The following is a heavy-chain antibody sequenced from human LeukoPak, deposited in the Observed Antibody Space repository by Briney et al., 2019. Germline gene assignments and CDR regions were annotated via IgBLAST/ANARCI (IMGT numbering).Heavy chain of an antibody. CDR3: ARGDSSGFLDY. Sequence: ASVKVSCKASGYSFNSYYMHWEREAPGQGLEWMGIINPSGGSTRYAQKFQGRVTMTRDTSSSTVYMELSSLRSEDTALYYCARGDSSGFLDYWGQGTLVTVSP. CDR2: INPSGGST. J-gene: IGHJ4*02. D-gene: IGHD6-19*01. V-gene: IGHV1-46*02. CDR1: GYSFNSYY.